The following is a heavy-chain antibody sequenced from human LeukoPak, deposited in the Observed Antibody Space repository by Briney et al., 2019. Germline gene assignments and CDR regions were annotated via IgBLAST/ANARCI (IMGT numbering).Heavy chain of an antibody. J-gene: IGHJ4*02. Sequence: TSVKVSFKASGYTFTSYYIDWGRQAPGQGLEWLGVINPSGGSTRYAQTFQGRVTLTGDPSTRTVYMAPSSPTPDDTAVYYSARGPTEAYWGQGTPVTASS. CDR1: GYTFTSYY. V-gene: IGHV1-46*01. CDR2: INPSGGST. CDR3: ARGPTEAY.